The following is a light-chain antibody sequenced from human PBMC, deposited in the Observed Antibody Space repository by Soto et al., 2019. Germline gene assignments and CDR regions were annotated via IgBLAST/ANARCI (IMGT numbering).Light chain of an antibody. V-gene: IGKV3-20*01. CDR2: GAS. Sequence: EIVLTQSPGTLSLSPGETATLSCRASQTVRSNYLAWYQHKIGQAPRLLMYGASNRATGIPDRFTGSGSGTDFTLSIRRLEPEDFAVYFCQQYVSSPLTFGGGTKVEIK. J-gene: IGKJ4*01. CDR1: QTVRSNY. CDR3: QQYVSSPLT.